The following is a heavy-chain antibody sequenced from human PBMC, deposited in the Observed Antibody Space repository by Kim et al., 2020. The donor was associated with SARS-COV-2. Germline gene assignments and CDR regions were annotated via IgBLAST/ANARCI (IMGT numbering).Heavy chain of an antibody. CDR3: AREVEGGCSSTSCYGPYYYYYYGMDV. D-gene: IGHD2-2*01. V-gene: IGHV1-69*13. Sequence: SVKVSCKASGGTFSSYAISWVRQAPGQGLEWMGGIIPIFGTANYAQKFQGRVTITADESTSTAYMELSSLRSEDTAVYYCAREVEGGCSSTSCYGPYYYYYYGMDVWGQGTTVTVSS. CDR1: GGTFSSYA. J-gene: IGHJ6*02. CDR2: IIPIFGTA.